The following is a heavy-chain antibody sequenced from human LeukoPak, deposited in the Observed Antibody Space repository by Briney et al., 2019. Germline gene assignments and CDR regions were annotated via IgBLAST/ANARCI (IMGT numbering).Heavy chain of an antibody. Sequence: GGSLRLSCAASGFTFSNYWMSWVRQAPGKGLEWVANIKPDGSGKFYVDSLKGRFTISRDNAKNSLYLQMNSLRAEDTAVYYCARSEAGGTYWGQGTLVTVSS. CDR2: IKPDGSGK. D-gene: IGHD3-16*01. CDR1: GFTFSNYW. J-gene: IGHJ4*02. CDR3: ARSEAGGTY. V-gene: IGHV3-7*01.